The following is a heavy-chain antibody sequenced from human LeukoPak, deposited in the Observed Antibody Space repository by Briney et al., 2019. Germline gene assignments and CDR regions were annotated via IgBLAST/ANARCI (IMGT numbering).Heavy chain of an antibody. D-gene: IGHD3-22*01. CDR1: GGSFSGYY. J-gene: IGHJ5*02. V-gene: IGHV4-34*01. Sequence: PSETLSLTCAVYGGSFSGYYWSWIRQPPGKGLEWIGEINHSGSTNYNPSLKSRVTISVDTSKNQFSLKLSSVTAADTGVYYCARGLSYYYDSSGYPNWFDPWGPGTLVTVSS. CDR3: ARGLSYYYDSSGYPNWFDP. CDR2: INHSGST.